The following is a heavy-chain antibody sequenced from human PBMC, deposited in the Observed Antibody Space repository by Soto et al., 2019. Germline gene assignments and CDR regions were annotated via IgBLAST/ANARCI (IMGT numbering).Heavy chain of an antibody. D-gene: IGHD5-18*01. J-gene: IGHJ6*02. CDR3: VRSRGYSYSYMGEGYYYAMDV. CDR1: GGTFSSYG. Sequence: VQLVQSGAEVKKPGSSVSVSCKTSGGTFSSYGMYWVRQAPGQGLEWMGGIIPILDTTNYAQKVQGRLTITADKSTSTDYMELSSLRSEDTAVYYCVRSRGYSYSYMGEGYYYAMDVWGQGTTVTVSS. V-gene: IGHV1-69*06. CDR2: IIPILDTT.